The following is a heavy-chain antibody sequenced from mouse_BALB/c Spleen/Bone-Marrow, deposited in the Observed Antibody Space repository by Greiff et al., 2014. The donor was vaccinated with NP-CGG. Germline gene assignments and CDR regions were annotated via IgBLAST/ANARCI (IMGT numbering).Heavy chain of an antibody. CDR2: IDPANGNT. Sequence: DVKLQESGAELVKPGASVKLSCTASGFNIKDTYMHWVKQRPEQGLEWIGRIDPANGNTKYDPKFQGKATITADTSSNTAYLQLSSLTSEDTAVYYCARYYRYYYAMDYWGQRTSVTVSS. V-gene: IGHV14-3*02. D-gene: IGHD1-1*01. CDR1: GFNIKDTY. J-gene: IGHJ4*01. CDR3: ARYYRYYYAMDY.